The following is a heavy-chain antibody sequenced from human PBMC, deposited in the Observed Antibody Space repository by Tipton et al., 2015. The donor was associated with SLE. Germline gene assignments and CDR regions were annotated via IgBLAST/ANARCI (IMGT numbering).Heavy chain of an antibody. V-gene: IGHV3-48*01. CDR1: GFTLSAYN. CDR3: SRAGAVRPPDY. Sequence: SLRLSCSASGFTLSAYNMNWVRQAPGKGLEWVSYISSSSTTIYYADSVRGRFTVSRDNTKNSLYLQMNNLGAEYTAVYYCSRAGAVRPPDYWGQGTLVTVSS. D-gene: IGHD6-6*01. J-gene: IGHJ4*02. CDR2: ISSSSTTI.